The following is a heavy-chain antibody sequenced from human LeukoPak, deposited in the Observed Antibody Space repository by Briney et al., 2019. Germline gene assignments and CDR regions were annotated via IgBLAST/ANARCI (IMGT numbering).Heavy chain of an antibody. Sequence: ESGPTLVNPTQTLTLTCTFSGFSLSTSGVGVGWIRQPPGKALEWLALIYWNDDKRYSPSLKSRLTITKDTSKNQVVLTMTNMDPVDTATYYCAHSLSNWNTLLLYSWFDPWGQGTLVTVSS. D-gene: IGHD1-20*01. CDR2: IYWNDDK. J-gene: IGHJ5*02. V-gene: IGHV2-5*01. CDR3: AHSLSNWNTLLLYSWFDP. CDR1: GFSLSTSGVG.